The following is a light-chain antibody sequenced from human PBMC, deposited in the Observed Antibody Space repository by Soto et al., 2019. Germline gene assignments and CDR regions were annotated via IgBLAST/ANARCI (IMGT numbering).Light chain of an antibody. J-gene: IGLJ3*02. V-gene: IGLV1-47*01. CDR3: AAWDDSLSRWV. CDR2: TNN. Sequence: QSAVTQPPSASGTPGQGVTISCSGRSSNIGSNYVYWYQQVPGTAPKLLIHTNNQRPSGVPDRFFGSKSGTSASLAISGLRSEDEADYYCAAWDDSLSRWVFGGGTKLTVL. CDR1: SSNIGSNY.